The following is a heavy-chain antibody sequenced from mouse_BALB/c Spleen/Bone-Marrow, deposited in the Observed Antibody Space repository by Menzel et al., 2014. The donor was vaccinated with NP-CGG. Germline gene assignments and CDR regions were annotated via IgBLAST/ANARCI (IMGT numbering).Heavy chain of an antibody. CDR1: GFTFSSYA. J-gene: IGHJ4*01. CDR2: INSGGSYP. V-gene: IGHV5-9-1*01. Sequence: EVKLVESGGGLVKPGGSLKLSCAASGFTFSSYAMSWVRQTPEKRLEWVATINSGGSYPYYPDSVKGRFTISRDNAKNTLYVQMSSLRSEDTAMYYCARRGYGLYAMDYWGQGTSVTVSS. CDR3: ARRGYGLYAMDY. D-gene: IGHD1-1*01.